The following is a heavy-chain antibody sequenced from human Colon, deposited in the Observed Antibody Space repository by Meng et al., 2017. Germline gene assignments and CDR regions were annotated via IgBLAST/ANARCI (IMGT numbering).Heavy chain of an antibody. D-gene: IGHD3-10*01. CDR2: TYYRSEWQN. Sequence: QVQLQQSGPGLVQPSQTLSLTCAISGDSVSSNRALWHWVRQSPSRGLEWLGQTYYRSEWQNHYGVSVKSRITINADTSRNHFSLHLNSVTPEDTAVYYCTTWYGEYWGQGTLVTVSS. CDR1: GDSVSSNRAL. V-gene: IGHV6-1*01. J-gene: IGHJ4*02. CDR3: TTWYGEY.